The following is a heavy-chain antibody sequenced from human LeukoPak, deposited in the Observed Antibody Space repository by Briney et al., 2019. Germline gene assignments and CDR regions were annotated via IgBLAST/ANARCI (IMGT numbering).Heavy chain of an antibody. J-gene: IGHJ4*02. Sequence: GGSLRLFCAASGFTFNNYAMSWVRQAPGKGLEWVSAITGSGGTTYYADSVMGRFTISRDNSKNTLYLQMNNLRAEDTAVYYCAKTVSLFDYWGQGTLVTVSS. V-gene: IGHV3-23*01. CDR1: GFTFNNYA. CDR3: AKTVSLFDY. CDR2: ITGSGGTT.